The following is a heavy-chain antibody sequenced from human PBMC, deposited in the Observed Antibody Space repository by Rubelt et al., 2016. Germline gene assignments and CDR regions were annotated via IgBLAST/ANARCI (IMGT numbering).Heavy chain of an antibody. D-gene: IGHD3-22*01. V-gene: IGHV4-61*03. CDR3: ARGRYYDSMGWFDP. J-gene: IGHJ5*02. Sequence: QVQLQESGPGLVKSSETVSLTCTVSGGSVISGGNYWSWIRQPPGKGLEWIGHICYSGGTNINPSLKSGGTISVDTSKNHCSRRLSAGTAADTAVYYCARGRYYDSMGWFDPWGQGTLVTVSS. CDR2: ICYSGGT. CDR1: GGSVISGGNY.